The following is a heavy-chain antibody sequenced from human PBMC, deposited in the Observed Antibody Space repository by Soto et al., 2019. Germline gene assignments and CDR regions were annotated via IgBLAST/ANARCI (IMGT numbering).Heavy chain of an antibody. D-gene: IGHD3-22*01. J-gene: IGHJ3*02. V-gene: IGHV1-69*13. CDR3: AREALYYYDSSGYLGNAFDI. Sequence: SVKVSCTASGGTFSSYAISWVRQAPGQGLEWMGGIIPIFGTANYAQKFQGRVTITADESTSTAYMELSSLRSEDTAVYYCAREALYYYDSSGYLGNAFDIWGQGTMVTVSS. CDR2: IIPIFGTA. CDR1: GGTFSSYA.